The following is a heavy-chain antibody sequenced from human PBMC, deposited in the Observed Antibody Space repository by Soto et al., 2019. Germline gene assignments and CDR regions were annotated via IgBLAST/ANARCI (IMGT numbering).Heavy chain of an antibody. D-gene: IGHD4-17*01. Sequence: GGSLRLSCAASGFTFSNAWMSWVRQAPGKGLEWVGRIKSKTDGGTTDYAAPVKGRFTISRDDSKNTLYLQMNSLKTEDTAVYYCTTLTTVTTEGDYFDYWGKGTLVTVSS. CDR3: TTLTTVTTEGDYFDY. CDR1: GFTFSNAW. CDR2: IKSKTDGGTT. J-gene: IGHJ4*02. V-gene: IGHV3-15*01.